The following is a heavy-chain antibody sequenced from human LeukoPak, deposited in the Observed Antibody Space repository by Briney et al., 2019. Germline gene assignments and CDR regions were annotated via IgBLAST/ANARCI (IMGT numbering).Heavy chain of an antibody. CDR1: GFTFSSYS. CDR3: ARGSGSYGYYYYYMDV. V-gene: IGHV3-48*04. CDR2: ISSSGSTI. D-gene: IGHD3-10*01. J-gene: IGHJ6*03. Sequence: GGSLRLSCAASGFTFSSYSMNWVRQAPGKGLEWVSYISSSGSTIYYADSVKGRFTISRDNAKNSLYLQMNSLRAEDTAVYYCARGSGSYGYYYYYMDVWGKGTTVTVSS.